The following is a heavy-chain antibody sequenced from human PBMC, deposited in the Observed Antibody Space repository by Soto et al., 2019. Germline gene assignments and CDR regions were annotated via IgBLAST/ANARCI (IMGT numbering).Heavy chain of an antibody. D-gene: IGHD1-26*01. V-gene: IGHV3-30*18. J-gene: IGHJ4*02. CDR1: RFSFSDYG. CDR3: AKGGSYRTFDL. CDR2: ISYEGSAQ. Sequence: QVPLVESGGGVVQPGGSLRLSCAASRFSFSDYGMHWVRQAPGKGLEWVAVISYEGSAQYYVDSVKGRFTIARDNSKNSLYLQMNSLRPEDTAVYYCAKGGSYRTFDLWGQGTLVNVSS.